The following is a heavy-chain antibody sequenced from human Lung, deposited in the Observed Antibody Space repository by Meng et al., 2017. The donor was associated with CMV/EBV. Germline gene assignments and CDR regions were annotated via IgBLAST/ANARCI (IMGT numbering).Heavy chain of an antibody. CDR3: AIYCSATTCPPGHDAFDM. CDR1: GFNFSTYS. J-gene: IGHJ3*02. D-gene: IGHD2-2*01. CDR2: ITSSSSYI. Sequence: GESLKISCAASGFNFSTYSMNWVRQAPGKGLEWVSYITSSSSYIYYGDSVRGRFTISRDNAKNSLYLQMNSLRAEDTAVYYCAIYCSATTCPPGHDAFDMWXQGTMVTVSS. V-gene: IGHV3-21*01.